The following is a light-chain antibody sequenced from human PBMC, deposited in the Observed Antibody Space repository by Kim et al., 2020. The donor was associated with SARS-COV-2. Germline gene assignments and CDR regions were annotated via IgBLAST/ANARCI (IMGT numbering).Light chain of an antibody. J-gene: IGKJ4*01. Sequence: ATLSLSPGERAALSCRASQSVSSYLAWYQQKPGQAPRLLIYDASNRATGIPARFSGSGSGTDFTLTISSLEPEDFAVYYCQQRRGAFGGGTKLEIK. CDR2: DAS. CDR3: QQRRGA. V-gene: IGKV3-11*01. CDR1: QSVSSY.